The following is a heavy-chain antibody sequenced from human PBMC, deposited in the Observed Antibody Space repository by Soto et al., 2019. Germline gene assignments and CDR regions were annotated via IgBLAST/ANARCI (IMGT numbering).Heavy chain of an antibody. CDR1: GGSISSGDYY. CDR3: ARAGCSGGSCYSWLYYYGMDV. V-gene: IGHV4-30-4*01. D-gene: IGHD2-15*01. CDR2: IYYSGST. Sequence: PSETLSLTCTVSGGSISSGDYYWSWIRQPPGKGLEWIGYIYYSGSTYYNPSLKSRVTISVDTSKNQFSLKLSSVTAADTAVYYCARAGCSGGSCYSWLYYYGMDVWGQGTTVTVSS. J-gene: IGHJ6*02.